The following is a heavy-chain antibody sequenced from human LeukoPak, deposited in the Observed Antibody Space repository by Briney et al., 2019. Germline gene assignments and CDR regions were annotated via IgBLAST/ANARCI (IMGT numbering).Heavy chain of an antibody. Sequence: GGSLRLSCAASAFTFSNYAMTWVRQAPGKGLEWVSLIIGSSGSTFYADSVKGRFTISRDKSKNTLYLQMNSLRAEDTAVYYCAKGAYDYIEIAYFDYWGQGSLVTVSS. V-gene: IGHV3-23*01. CDR2: IIGSSGST. CDR3: AKGAYDYIEIAYFDY. CDR1: AFTFSNYA. D-gene: IGHD5-12*01. J-gene: IGHJ4*02.